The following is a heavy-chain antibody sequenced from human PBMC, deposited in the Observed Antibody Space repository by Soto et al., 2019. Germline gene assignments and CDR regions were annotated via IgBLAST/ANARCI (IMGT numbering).Heavy chain of an antibody. CDR2: IIPIFGTA. D-gene: IGHD6-19*01. CDR1: GGTFSSYA. CDR3: ARGIAVAGGLRSEYYYYGMDA. Sequence: GASVKVSCKASGGTFSSYAISWVRQAPGQGLEWMGGIIPIFGTANYAQKFQGRVTITADKSTSTAYMELSSLRSEDTAVYYCARGIAVAGGLRSEYYYYGMDAWGQGTTVTVSS. J-gene: IGHJ6*02. V-gene: IGHV1-69*06.